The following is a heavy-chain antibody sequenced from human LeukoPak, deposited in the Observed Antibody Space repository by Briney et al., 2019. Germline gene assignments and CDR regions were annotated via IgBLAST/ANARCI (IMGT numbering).Heavy chain of an antibody. D-gene: IGHD3-10*01. J-gene: IGHJ4*02. Sequence: GGSLRLSCVASGFAFNKHWMHWVRQAPGKGLVWVSRINDDASSTADADSVKGRFTISRDNAKNTLYLQMNSLKVEDTGVYYCGRRGSASSIYYWGQGTLVTVSS. V-gene: IGHV3-74*01. CDR2: INDDASST. CDR3: GRRGSASSIYY. CDR1: GFAFNKHW.